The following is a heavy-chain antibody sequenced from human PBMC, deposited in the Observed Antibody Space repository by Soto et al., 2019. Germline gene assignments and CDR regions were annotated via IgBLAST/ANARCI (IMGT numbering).Heavy chain of an antibody. CDR1: GYSFTTDW. J-gene: IGHJ4*01. CDR2: IYPSDSDT. CDR3: ARHLVGSTRGNFDY. V-gene: IGHV5-51*01. Sequence: GEALKTSCKNSGYSFTTDWMGWVRQMPGKGMEWMGNIYPSDSDTRYSPSFQGQVTISADTSITTAYLQWSGLRASDTALYFCARHLVGSTRGNFDYWGQGTLLTDSS. D-gene: IGHD2-2*01.